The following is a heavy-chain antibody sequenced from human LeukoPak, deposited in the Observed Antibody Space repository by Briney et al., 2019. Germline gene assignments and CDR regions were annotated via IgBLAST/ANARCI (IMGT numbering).Heavy chain of an antibody. CDR3: ADPPSDF. V-gene: IGHV3-7*01. CDR1: GFTFSSYA. J-gene: IGHJ4*02. CDR2: INQDGSEK. Sequence: PGGSLRLSCAASGFTFSSYAMSWVRQAPGKGLEWVANINQDGSEKYHGDSVKGRFIISRDNAKRSLFLEMSSLRAEDTAVYYCADPPSDFWGQGTLVAVSS.